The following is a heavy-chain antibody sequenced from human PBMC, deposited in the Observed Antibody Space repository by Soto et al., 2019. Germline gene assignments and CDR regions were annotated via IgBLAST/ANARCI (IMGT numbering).Heavy chain of an antibody. Sequence: QLQLQESGSGLVKPSQTLSLTCAVSGGSISSGGYSWSWIRQPPGKGLEWIGYIYHSGSTYYNPSLKSHVTISVDRSKNQFSLKLSSVTAADTAVYYCARAGGLGAVGVDYWGQGTLVTVSS. CDR2: IYHSGST. D-gene: IGHD6-19*01. J-gene: IGHJ4*02. V-gene: IGHV4-30-2*01. CDR1: GGSISSGGYS. CDR3: ARAGGLGAVGVDY.